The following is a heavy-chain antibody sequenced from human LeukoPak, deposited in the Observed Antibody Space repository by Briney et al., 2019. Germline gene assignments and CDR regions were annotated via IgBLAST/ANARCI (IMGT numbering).Heavy chain of an antibody. D-gene: IGHD2-2*01. CDR1: GYTFSNYG. CDR3: ARDRSTSDY. J-gene: IGHJ4*02. V-gene: IGHV1-18*04. CDR2: ISPYNGNT. Sequence: ASVKVSCKASGYTFSNYGISWVRQAPGQGLEWMGWISPYNGNTDYAQKLQGRVTMTTDTSTSTVYMELRSLRSDDTAVYYCARDRSTSDYWGQGTLVTVSS.